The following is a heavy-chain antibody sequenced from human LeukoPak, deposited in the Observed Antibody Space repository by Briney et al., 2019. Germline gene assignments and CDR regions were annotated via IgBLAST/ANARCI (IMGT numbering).Heavy chain of an antibody. CDR1: GGSISYYY. Sequence: SETLSLTRTVSGGSISYYYWSWIRQPAGKGLEWIGRIYTSGSTNYNPSLKSRVTMSIDTSKNQFSLRLSSVTAADTALYYCARGVAGDDLYYYYYMDVWGKGTTVTVSS. CDR2: IYTSGST. D-gene: IGHD7-27*01. J-gene: IGHJ6*03. V-gene: IGHV4-4*07. CDR3: ARGVAGDDLYYYYYMDV.